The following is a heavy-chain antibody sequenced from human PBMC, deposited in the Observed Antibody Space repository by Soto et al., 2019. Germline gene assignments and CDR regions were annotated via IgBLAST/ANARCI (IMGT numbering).Heavy chain of an antibody. D-gene: IGHD3-3*01. CDR1: GYTFTSYA. Sequence: GASVKASCKASGYTFTSYAMHWVRQAPGQRLEWMGWINAGNGNTKYSQKFQGRVTITRDTSASTAYMELSSLRSEDTAVYYCARGVTIFGVGLLYYCYYLAVWSKGTTVTVSS. CDR3: ARGVTIFGVGLLYYCYYLAV. V-gene: IGHV1-3*01. CDR2: INAGNGNT. J-gene: IGHJ6*03.